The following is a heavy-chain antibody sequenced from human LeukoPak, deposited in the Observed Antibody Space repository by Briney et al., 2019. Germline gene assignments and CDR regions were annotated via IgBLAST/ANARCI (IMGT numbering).Heavy chain of an antibody. V-gene: IGHV3-9*03. CDR2: ISWNSGSI. Sequence: GGSLRLSCAASGFTFDDYAMHWVRQAPGKGLERVSGISWNSGSIGYADSVKGRFTISRDNAKNSLYLQMNSLRAEDMALYYCAKDMGDTAMVLDVWGKGTTVTVSS. CDR3: AKDMGDTAMVLDV. D-gene: IGHD5-18*01. J-gene: IGHJ6*04. CDR1: GFTFDDYA.